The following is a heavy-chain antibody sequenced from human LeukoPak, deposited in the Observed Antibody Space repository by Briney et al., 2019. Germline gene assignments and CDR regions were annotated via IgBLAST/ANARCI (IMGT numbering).Heavy chain of an antibody. J-gene: IGHJ2*01. CDR3: ARLPYYYDSSVYSVWYFDL. CDR1: GGSFSGYY. Sequence: PSETLSLTCAVSGGSFSGYYWNWIRQPPGKGLGWSGEINHSGSTNYNPSLKSRVPMSVDSSKNQFSLKLSSVTAADTAVYYCARLPYYYDSSVYSVWYFDLWGRGTLVTVSS. V-gene: IGHV4-34*01. CDR2: INHSGST. D-gene: IGHD3-22*01.